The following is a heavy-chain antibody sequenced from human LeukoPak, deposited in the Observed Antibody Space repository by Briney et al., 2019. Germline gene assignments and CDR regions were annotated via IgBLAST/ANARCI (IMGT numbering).Heavy chain of an antibody. V-gene: IGHV1-2*02. CDR3: ARVSRRVVAIVRGWFDP. J-gene: IGHJ5*02. Sequence: ASVKVSCKASGYTFTGYYMHWVRQAPGQGVEWMGWINTNSGGTNYAQKFQGRVTMTRDTSISTAYMELSRLRSDDTAVYYCARVSRRVVAIVRGWFDPWGQGTLVTVSS. CDR2: INTNSGGT. CDR1: GYTFTGYY. D-gene: IGHD2-15*01.